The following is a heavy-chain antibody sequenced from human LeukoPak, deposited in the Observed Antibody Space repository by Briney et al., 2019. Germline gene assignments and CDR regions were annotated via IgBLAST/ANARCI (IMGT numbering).Heavy chain of an antibody. J-gene: IGHJ4*02. CDR3: ARARSGRHGYYFDY. D-gene: IGHD2-15*01. Sequence: PSETPSLTCTVSGGSISSGGYYWSWIRQHPGKGLEWIGYIYYSGSTYYNPSLKSRVTISVDTSKNQFSLKLSSVTAADTAVYYCARARSGRHGYYFDYWGQGTLVTVSS. V-gene: IGHV4-31*03. CDR1: GGSISSGGYY. CDR2: IYYSGST.